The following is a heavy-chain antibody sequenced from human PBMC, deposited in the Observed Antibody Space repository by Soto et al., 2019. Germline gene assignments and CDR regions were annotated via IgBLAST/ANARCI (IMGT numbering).Heavy chain of an antibody. CDR3: ARGPTDYYDNSANYVLDY. J-gene: IGHJ4*02. V-gene: IGHV1-18*01. Sequence: QVQLVQSGAEVKKPGASVKVSCKASGYTFITYGVSWVRQAPGQGLDWLGWVSSYNGNTRYAERLQGRVTMTTDTPTNTAYMELTNLRSDDTAVYYCARGPTDYYDNSANYVLDYWGQGTLVTVSS. D-gene: IGHD3-22*01. CDR2: VSSYNGNT. CDR1: GYTFITYG.